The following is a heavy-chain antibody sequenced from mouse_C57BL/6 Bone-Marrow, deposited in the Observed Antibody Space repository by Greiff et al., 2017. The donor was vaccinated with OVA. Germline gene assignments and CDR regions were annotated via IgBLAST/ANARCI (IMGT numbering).Heavy chain of an antibody. Sequence: EVQLQQSGPELVKPGASVKISCKASGYTFTDYYMNWVKQSHGKSLEWIGDINPNNGGTSYNQKFKGKATLTVDKSSSTAYMELRSLTSEDSAVYYCARSYYEGDWGQGTTRTVSS. CDR2: INPNNGGT. CDR1: GYTFTDYY. CDR3: ARSYYEGD. D-gene: IGHD2-10*01. J-gene: IGHJ2*01. V-gene: IGHV1-26*01.